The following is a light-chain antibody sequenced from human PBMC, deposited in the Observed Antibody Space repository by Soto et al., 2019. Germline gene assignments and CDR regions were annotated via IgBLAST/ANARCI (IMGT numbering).Light chain of an antibody. V-gene: IGLV2-14*01. CDR3: SSYRSSTTFV. CDR1: SSDVGAYNY. Sequence: QSVLTQPASVSGSPGQSITISCTGTSSDVGAYNYVSWYQQYPGRAPKVIIFEVRKRPPGVSTRFSGSKSGDTASLTISGLQAEDEADYYCSSYRSSTTFVFGTGTKVTVL. J-gene: IGLJ1*01. CDR2: EVR.